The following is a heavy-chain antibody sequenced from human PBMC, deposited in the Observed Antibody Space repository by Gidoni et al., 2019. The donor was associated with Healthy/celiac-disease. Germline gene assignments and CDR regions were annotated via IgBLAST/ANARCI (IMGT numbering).Heavy chain of an antibody. Sequence: QVQLQESGPGLVKPSQTLSLTCTVSGGSISSGSYYWSWIRQPAGKGLEWIGRIYSSGSTNYNPSLKSRVTISVDSSKNQFSLKLSSVTAADTAVYYCARSVVTAPLDVDYWGQGTLVTVSS. CDR3: ARSVVTAPLDVDY. CDR2: IYSSGST. V-gene: IGHV4-61*02. D-gene: IGHD2-21*02. CDR1: GGSISSGSYY. J-gene: IGHJ4*02.